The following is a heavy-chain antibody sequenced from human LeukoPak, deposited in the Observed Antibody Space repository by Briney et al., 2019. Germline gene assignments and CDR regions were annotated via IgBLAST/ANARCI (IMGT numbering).Heavy chain of an antibody. Sequence: SETLSLTCTVSGGSISSYYWSRIRQPAGKGLEWIGRFYISGSTNYNPPLKSRVTMSVDTSKNQFSLRLNSVTAADTAVYYCARDFLLQSEGLFDYWGQGTLVTVSS. CDR1: GGSISSYY. CDR3: ARDFLLQSEGLFDY. CDR2: FYISGST. D-gene: IGHD4-11*01. V-gene: IGHV4-4*07. J-gene: IGHJ4*02.